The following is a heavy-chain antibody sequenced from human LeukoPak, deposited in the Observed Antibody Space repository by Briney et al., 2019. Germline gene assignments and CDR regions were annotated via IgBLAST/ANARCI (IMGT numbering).Heavy chain of an antibody. V-gene: IGHV3-7*01. CDR3: ARDLGGVIDIEADAFDI. D-gene: IGHD3-16*02. Sequence: GGSLRLSCAASGFTSSTYWMSWVRQVPGKGLEWVANIKQDGSEKYYVDSVKGRFTISRDNAKNSLYLKMNSLRAEDTAVYYCARDLGGVIDIEADAFDIWGQGTMVTVSS. CDR1: GFTSSTYW. J-gene: IGHJ3*02. CDR2: IKQDGSEK.